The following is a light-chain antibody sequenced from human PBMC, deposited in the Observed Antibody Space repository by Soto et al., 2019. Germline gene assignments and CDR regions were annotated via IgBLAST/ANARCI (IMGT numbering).Light chain of an antibody. V-gene: IGKV3-20*01. CDR2: GAS. CDR3: QQYVSSLFT. CDR1: QSVSSSY. J-gene: IGKJ3*01. Sequence: EIVLTQSPGTLSLSPGERATLSCRASQSVSSSYLAWYQQKPGQAPRLLIYGASSRATGIPDRFSGSGSGTDFTLTISSLEPEDFALYYCQQYVSSLFTFGPGTKVDIK.